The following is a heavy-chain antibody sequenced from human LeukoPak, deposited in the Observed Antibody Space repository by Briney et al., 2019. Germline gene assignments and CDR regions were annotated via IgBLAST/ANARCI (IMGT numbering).Heavy chain of an antibody. CDR3: GGSSGPNWFDP. Sequence: GGSLRLSCAASGFTFSNYWMHWVRQAPGKGPVWVSRIKSDGSSTRFADSVQGRFTVSRDNGKNTLYLQMDSLRADDTAVYYCGGSSGPNWFDPWGQGTLVTVSS. CDR1: GFTFSNYW. D-gene: IGHD6-19*01. V-gene: IGHV3-74*01. CDR2: IKSDGSST. J-gene: IGHJ5*02.